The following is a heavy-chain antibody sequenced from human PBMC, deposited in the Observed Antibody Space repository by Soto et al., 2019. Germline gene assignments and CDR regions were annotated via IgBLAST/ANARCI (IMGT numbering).Heavy chain of an antibody. Sequence: PGGSLRLSCAASGFTFSLFAMSWVRQAPGKGLEWVSGISGSAGTTYYTDSLKGRFTISRDNSKNTLYLQMNSLRAEDTAVYYCANWGKSGSDYWGQGTLVTVS. CDR3: ANWGKSGSDY. CDR2: ISGSAGTT. J-gene: IGHJ4*02. CDR1: GFTFSLFA. D-gene: IGHD3-16*01. V-gene: IGHV3-23*01.